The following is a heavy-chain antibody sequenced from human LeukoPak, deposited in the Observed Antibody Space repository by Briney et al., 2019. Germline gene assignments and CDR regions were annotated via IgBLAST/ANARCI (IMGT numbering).Heavy chain of an antibody. CDR3: ARDIGYCSGGSCYSGY. Sequence: SETLSLTCTVSGYSISSGYYWGWIRQPPGKGLEWIGSIYHSGSTYYNPSLKSRVTISVDTSKNQFSLKLSSVTAADTAVYYCARDIGYCSGGSCYSGYWGQGTLVIVSS. D-gene: IGHD2-15*01. CDR1: GYSISSGYY. J-gene: IGHJ4*02. V-gene: IGHV4-38-2*02. CDR2: IYHSGST.